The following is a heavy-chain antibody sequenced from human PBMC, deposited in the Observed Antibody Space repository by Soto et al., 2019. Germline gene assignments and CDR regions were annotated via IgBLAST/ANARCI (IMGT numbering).Heavy chain of an antibody. CDR1: GGSFSGYY. J-gene: IGHJ6*02. CDR3: ARVLQHLTFRWQGMDV. V-gene: IGHV4-34*01. Sequence: SETLSLTCAVYGGSFSGYYWNWIRQSPGKGLEWIGEINPSGSTNYNPSLKSRVTISLDTSKKQFSLKLSSVTAADTAVYYCARVLQHLTFRWQGMDVWGQGTTVTVSS. CDR2: INPSGST. D-gene: IGHD6-13*01.